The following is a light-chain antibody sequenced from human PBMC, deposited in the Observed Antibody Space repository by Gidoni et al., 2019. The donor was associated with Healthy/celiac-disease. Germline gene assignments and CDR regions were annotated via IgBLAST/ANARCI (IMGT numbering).Light chain of an antibody. CDR3: QQYGSSPLT. J-gene: IGKJ2*01. CDR2: GAS. V-gene: IGKV3-20*01. CDR1: QSVSSSY. Sequence: IVLTQSPGTLSLSPGERATLSCRASQSVSSSYLAWYQQKPGQAPRLLIYGASSRATGIPDRFSGSGSGTDFTLTISRLEPEDFAVYYCQQYGSSPLTFXQXTNLEIK.